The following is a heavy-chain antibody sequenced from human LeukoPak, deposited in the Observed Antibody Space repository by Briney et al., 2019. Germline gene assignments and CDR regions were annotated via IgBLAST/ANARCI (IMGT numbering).Heavy chain of an antibody. Sequence: SETLSLTCAVYGGSFSGYYWSWIRQPPGKGLEWIGEINHSGSTNYNPSLKSRVTISVDTSKNQFSLKLSSVTAADTAVYYCAREGNPKGLVPAAIDFRLDHWGQGTLVTVSS. D-gene: IGHD2-2*01. CDR3: AREGNPKGLVPAAIDFRLDH. CDR1: GGSFSGYY. V-gene: IGHV4-34*01. J-gene: IGHJ4*02. CDR2: INHSGST.